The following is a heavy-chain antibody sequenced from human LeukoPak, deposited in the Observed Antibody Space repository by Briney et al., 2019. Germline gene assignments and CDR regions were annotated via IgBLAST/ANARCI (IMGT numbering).Heavy chain of an antibody. CDR2: INSDGSST. CDR1: GFTFSSHW. D-gene: IGHD3-10*01. Sequence: GGSLRLSCAASGFTFSSHWMHWVRQAPGKGLVWVSRINSDGSSTSFADSVKGRFTISRDNSKNTLYLQMNSLRAEDTAVYYCAKGGGLWFGELLSPCGYWGQGTLVTVSS. V-gene: IGHV3-74*01. J-gene: IGHJ4*02. CDR3: AKGGGLWFGELLSPCGY.